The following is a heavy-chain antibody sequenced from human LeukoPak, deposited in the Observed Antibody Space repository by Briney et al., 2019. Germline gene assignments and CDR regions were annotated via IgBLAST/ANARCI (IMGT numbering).Heavy chain of an antibody. CDR2: IYYSGST. Sequence: SETLSLTCTVSGGSISSSDYYWGWIRQPPGKGLEWIGIIYYSGSTYYNPSLKSRVTISVDTSKNQFSLKLSSVTAADTAVYYCARYHYGSGSYRTYDYWGQGTLVTVSS. J-gene: IGHJ4*02. D-gene: IGHD3-10*01. V-gene: IGHV4-39*01. CDR1: GGSISSSDYY. CDR3: ARYHYGSGSYRTYDY.